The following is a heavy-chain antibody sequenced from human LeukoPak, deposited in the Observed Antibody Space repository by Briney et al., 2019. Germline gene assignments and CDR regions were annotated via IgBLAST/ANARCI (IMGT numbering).Heavy chain of an antibody. D-gene: IGHD1-26*01. J-gene: IGHJ2*01. CDR1: GYTFTNYG. CDR2: INPNSGGT. Sequence: ASVKVSCKASGYTFTNYGISWVRQAPGQGLEWMGWINPNSGGTNYARKFQGRVTMTRDTSISTAYMELSRLRSDDTAVYYCARDWEGLGEYWYFDLWGRGTLVTVSS. CDR3: ARDWEGLGEYWYFDL. V-gene: IGHV1-2*02.